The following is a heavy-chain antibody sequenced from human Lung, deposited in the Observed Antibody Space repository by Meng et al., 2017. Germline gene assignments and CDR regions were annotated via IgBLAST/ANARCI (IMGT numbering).Heavy chain of an antibody. CDR2: IDPKSGDT. D-gene: IGHD6-13*01. V-gene: IGHV1-2*06. Sequence: QGQPVQSGAEVKKPGASVKGSWKPSGYNFPDYWLHWVRRAPGQGLEWMGRIDPKSGDTHYAQRFQGRVTMTGDTSISTAYMELSGLRSDDTAMYYCARDEDISAAGKLFGDYWGQGTLVTVSS. CDR1: GYNFPDYW. CDR3: ARDEDISAAGKLFGDY. J-gene: IGHJ4*02.